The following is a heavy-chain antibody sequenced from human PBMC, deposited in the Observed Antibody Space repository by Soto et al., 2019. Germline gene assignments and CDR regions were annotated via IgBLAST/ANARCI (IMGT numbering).Heavy chain of an antibody. CDR2: ISAYNGNT. CDR3: ASLGHYYGSGSYTANYYYYYGMDV. Sequence: QVQLVQSGAEVKKPGASVKVSCKASGYTFTSYGISWVRQAPGQGLEWMGWISAYNGNTNYAQKLQGRVTLTTDTYTRTDYMELRRLGSDDTAVYYCASLGHYYGSGSYTANYYYYYGMDVWGQGTTVTVSS. D-gene: IGHD3-10*01. J-gene: IGHJ6*02. CDR1: GYTFTSYG. V-gene: IGHV1-18*01.